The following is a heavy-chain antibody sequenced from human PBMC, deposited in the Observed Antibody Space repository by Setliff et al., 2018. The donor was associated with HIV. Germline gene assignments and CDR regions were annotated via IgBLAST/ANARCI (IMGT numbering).Heavy chain of an antibody. Sequence: SETLSLTCAVYGGSLSGYHWSWIRQSPEKGLEWIGEINHSGSTNYNPSLKSRVTMSVDTSKNQFSLRLTSVTAADTAVYYCARGGRSWFQNFHGAFDVWGQGTMVTVSS. CDR2: INHSGST. V-gene: IGHV4-34*01. D-gene: IGHD3-10*01. J-gene: IGHJ3*01. CDR3: ARGGRSWFQNFHGAFDV. CDR1: GGSLSGYH.